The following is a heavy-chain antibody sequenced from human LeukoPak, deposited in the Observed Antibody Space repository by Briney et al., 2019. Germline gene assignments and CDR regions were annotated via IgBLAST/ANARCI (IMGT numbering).Heavy chain of an antibody. J-gene: IGHJ5*02. V-gene: IGHV5-10-1*01. CDR1: GYSFPSYW. CDR2: IAPSDSYT. D-gene: IGHD3-22*01. Sequence: GESLKISCKVSGYSFPSYWITWVRQVPGKGLEWMGRIAPSDSYTNYNPSFEGHVTMSVEKSITTDYLQWSSLKASDTAMYYCVRQPPGVYDTTQNWFDPWGQGTLVAVSS. CDR3: VRQPPGVYDTTQNWFDP.